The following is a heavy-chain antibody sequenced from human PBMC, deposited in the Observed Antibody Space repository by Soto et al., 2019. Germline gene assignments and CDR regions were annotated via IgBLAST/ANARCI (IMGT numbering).Heavy chain of an antibody. Sequence: GGSLRLSCAASGFTFDSPYSHGMSWVRQSPGKGPEWVSTISSNGANTHYAESVKGRFTISKDASRNTVHLHMNSLRAEDTATYFCVSWVSAHFDYWGHGTPVTV. CDR1: GFTFDSPYSHG. CDR3: VSWVSAHFDY. CDR2: ISSNGANT. V-gene: IGHV3-23*01. J-gene: IGHJ4*01. D-gene: IGHD2-8*01.